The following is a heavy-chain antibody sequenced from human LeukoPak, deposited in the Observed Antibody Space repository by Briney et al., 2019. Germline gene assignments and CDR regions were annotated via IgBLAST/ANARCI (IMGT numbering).Heavy chain of an antibody. D-gene: IGHD1-26*01. Sequence: SETLSLTCAVYGGSFSGYYWSWNRQPPGKGREWIGEINHSGSTNYNPSLKSRVTISVDTSKNQFSLKLSSVTAADTAVYYCAREVGATSSTNYYFDYWGQGTLVTVSS. J-gene: IGHJ4*02. CDR1: GGSFSGYY. V-gene: IGHV4-34*01. CDR2: INHSGST. CDR3: AREVGATSSTNYYFDY.